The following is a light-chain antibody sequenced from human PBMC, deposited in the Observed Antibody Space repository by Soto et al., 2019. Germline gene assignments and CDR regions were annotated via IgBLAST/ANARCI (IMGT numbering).Light chain of an antibody. CDR1: QSVSGW. CDR2: DAS. J-gene: IGKJ1*01. CDR3: QQYKSYWT. Sequence: DIQMTQSPSTLSASVGDRVTITCRASQSVSGWLAWYQQKPGKAPKLLIYDASSLESGVPSRFSGTGSGTVVTLCISSLQPDDFATYYCQQYKSYWTFGQGTKVEIK. V-gene: IGKV1-5*01.